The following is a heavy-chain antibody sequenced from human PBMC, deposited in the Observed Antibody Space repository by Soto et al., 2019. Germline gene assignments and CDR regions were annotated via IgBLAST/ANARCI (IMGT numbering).Heavy chain of an antibody. J-gene: IGHJ5*02. CDR1: GGSISSYY. CDR3: AIDKRYSSSAGSWFDP. D-gene: IGHD6-6*01. V-gene: IGHV4-59*01. Sequence: SETLSLTCTVSGGSISSYYWSWIRQPPGKGLEWIGYIYYSGSTNYNPSLKSRVTISVDTSKNQFSLKLSSVTAADTAVYYCAIDKRYSSSAGSWFDPWAQGTLVPVS. CDR2: IYYSGST.